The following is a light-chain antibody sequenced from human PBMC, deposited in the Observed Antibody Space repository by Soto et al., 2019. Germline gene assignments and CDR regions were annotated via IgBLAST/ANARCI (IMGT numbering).Light chain of an antibody. CDR1: SGHSSYA. Sequence: QSVLTQSPSASASLGASVKLTCTLSSGHSSYAIAWHQQQPDKGPRYLMKLNSDGSHSKGDGIPDRFSGSSSGAERYLTISSVQSDDEADYYCQTWGTGIHVFGGGTKLTVL. J-gene: IGLJ3*02. CDR3: QTWGTGIHV. CDR2: LNSDGSH. V-gene: IGLV4-69*02.